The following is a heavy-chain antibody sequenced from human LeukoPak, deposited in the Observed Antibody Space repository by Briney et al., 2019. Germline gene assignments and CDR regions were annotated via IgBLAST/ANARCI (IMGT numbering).Heavy chain of an antibody. V-gene: IGHV4-59*08. D-gene: IGHD4-17*01. Sequence: KPSETLSLTCTVSGGSISSYYWSWIRQPPGKGLEWIGYIYYSGNTYYNPSLKSRVTISVDTSKNQFSLKLSSVTAADTAVYYCAGIYGDYYFDYWGQGTLVTVSS. CDR2: IYYSGNT. J-gene: IGHJ4*02. CDR3: AGIYGDYYFDY. CDR1: GGSISSYY.